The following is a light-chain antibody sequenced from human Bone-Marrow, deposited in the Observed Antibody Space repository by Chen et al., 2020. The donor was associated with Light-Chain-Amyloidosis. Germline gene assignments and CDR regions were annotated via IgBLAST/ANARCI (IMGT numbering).Light chain of an antibody. CDR1: DLPTKY. V-gene: IGLV3-25*03. Sequence: SYELTQPPSVSVSPGQTARITCAADDLPTKYAKWYQKKPGQAPVLVIHRDTERPSGISERFSGSSSGTTATLTISGVQAEDEADYHCQSADSSGTYEVIFGGGTKLTVL. J-gene: IGLJ2*01. CDR3: QSADSSGTYEVI. CDR2: RDT.